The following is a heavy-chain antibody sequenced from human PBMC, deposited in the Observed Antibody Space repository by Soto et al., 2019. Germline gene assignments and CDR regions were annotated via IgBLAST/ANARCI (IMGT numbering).Heavy chain of an antibody. CDR2: IYYSGST. CDR3: ARSDGRY. V-gene: IGHV4-59*01. J-gene: IGHJ4*02. CDR1: GGSISSYY. Sequence: ETLSLTCTVSGGSISSYYWSWIRQPPGKGLEWIGYIYYSGSTNYNPSLKSRVTISVDTSKNQFSLKLSSVTAAETAVYYCARSDGRYSGQGTLVTVSS.